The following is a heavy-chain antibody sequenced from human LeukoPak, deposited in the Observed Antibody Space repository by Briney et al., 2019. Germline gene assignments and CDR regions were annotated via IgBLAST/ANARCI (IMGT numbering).Heavy chain of an antibody. CDR1: GGSISSYY. CDR2: IYYSGST. D-gene: IGHD6-13*01. V-gene: IGHV4-59*12. J-gene: IGHJ4*02. Sequence: SETLSLTCTVSGGSISSYYWSWIRQPPGKGLEWIGYIYYSGSTYYNPSLKSRVTISVDTSKNQFSLKLSSVTAADTAVYYCASSRRARRGIAAAGTHFDYWGQGTLVTVSS. CDR3: ASSRRARRGIAAAGTHFDY.